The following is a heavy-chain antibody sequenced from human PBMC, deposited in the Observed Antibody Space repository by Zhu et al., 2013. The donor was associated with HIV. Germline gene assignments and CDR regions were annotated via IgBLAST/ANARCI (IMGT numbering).Heavy chain of an antibody. CDR3: ARLYLQLDPSPVYYYYGMDV. CDR1: GYTFTGYY. J-gene: IGHJ6*02. D-gene: IGHD1-1*01. V-gene: IGHV1-2*02. CDR2: INPNSGGT. Sequence: QVQLVQSGAEVKKPGASVKVSCKASGYTFTGYYMHWVRQAPGQGLEWMGWINPNSGGTNYAQKFQGRVTMTRDTSISTAYMELSRLRSDDTAVYYCARLYLQLDPSPVYYYYGMDVWGQGTTVTVSS.